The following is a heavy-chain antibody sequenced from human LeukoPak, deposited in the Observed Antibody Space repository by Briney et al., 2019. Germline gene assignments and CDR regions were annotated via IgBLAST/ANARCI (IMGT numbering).Heavy chain of an antibody. CDR2: IRSTSSTI. Sequence: GGSLRPSCAASGFTFSSYSMNWVRQAPGKGLEWVSYIRSTSSTIYYADSVKGRFTISGDNAKNSLYLQMNSLRVEDTAVYYCARDQRSGSGTYRYDFWGRGTLVTVSS. CDR1: GFTFSSYS. CDR3: ARDQRSGSGTYRYDF. D-gene: IGHD3-10*01. J-gene: IGHJ4*02. V-gene: IGHV3-48*04.